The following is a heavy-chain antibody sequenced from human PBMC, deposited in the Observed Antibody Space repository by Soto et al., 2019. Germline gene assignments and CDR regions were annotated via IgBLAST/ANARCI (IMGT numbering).Heavy chain of an antibody. V-gene: IGHV3-11*05. CDR1: GFTFSDYY. D-gene: IGHD5-12*01. CDR3: ARDHHRYSGYDYVDY. J-gene: IGHJ4*02. CDR2: ISSSSSYT. Sequence: QVQLVESGGGLVKPGGSLRLSCAASGFTFSDYYMSWIRQAPGKGLEGVSYISSSSSYTNYADSVKGRFTISRDNAKNSPYLQMNSLRAEDTAVYYCARDHHRYSGYDYVDYWGQGTLATVSS.